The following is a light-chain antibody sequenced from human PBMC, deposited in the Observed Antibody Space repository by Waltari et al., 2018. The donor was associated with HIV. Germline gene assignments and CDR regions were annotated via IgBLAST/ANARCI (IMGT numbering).Light chain of an antibody. V-gene: IGLV1-47*01. CDR3: AVWDDSLTGVI. CDR2: RDD. Sequence: SVLTQPPSASGTPGQRVSISCSGSDSNIGRNYVYWYQQVAGTAPKLLISRDDRRPGGVSDRFSGSKSGSSASLASSGLRSEDEAAYFCAVWDDSLTGVIFGGETKLTVL. J-gene: IGLJ2*01. CDR1: DSNIGRNY.